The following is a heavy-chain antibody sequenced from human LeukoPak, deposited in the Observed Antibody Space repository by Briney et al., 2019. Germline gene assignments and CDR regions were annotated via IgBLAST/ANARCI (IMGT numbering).Heavy chain of an antibody. J-gene: IGHJ5*02. Sequence: PGGSLRLSCAASGFTFSSYAMHWVRQAPGKGLEWVAVISYDGSNKYYADSVKGRFTISRDNSKNTLYLQMNSLRAEDTAVYYCASAYYDILTGLGPNWFDPWGQGTLVTVSS. CDR3: ASAYYDILTGLGPNWFDP. CDR1: GFTFSSYA. D-gene: IGHD3-9*01. V-gene: IGHV3-30-3*01. CDR2: ISYDGSNK.